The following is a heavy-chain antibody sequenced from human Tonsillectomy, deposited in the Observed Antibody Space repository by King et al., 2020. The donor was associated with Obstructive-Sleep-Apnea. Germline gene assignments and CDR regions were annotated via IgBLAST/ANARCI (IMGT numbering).Heavy chain of an antibody. Sequence: QLQQWGAGLLKPSETLSLTCAVYGGSFSDYYWSWIRQTPGKGLEWIGEINQSGSTNYNPPLKSRVTMSVDTSKNHFSLKLSSVTAADTAVYYCARGSGYVDYWGQGTLVTVSS. CDR3: ARGSGYVDY. CDR1: GGSFSDYY. D-gene: IGHD1-26*01. CDR2: INQSGST. J-gene: IGHJ4*02. V-gene: IGHV4-34*01.